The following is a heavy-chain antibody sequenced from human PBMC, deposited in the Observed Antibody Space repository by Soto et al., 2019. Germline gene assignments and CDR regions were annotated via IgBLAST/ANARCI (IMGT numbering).Heavy chain of an antibody. CDR3: ARGVGGSGLNWFDP. V-gene: IGHV4-31*03. J-gene: IGHJ5*02. CDR2: IHYSGSA. Sequence: QVQLQESGPGLVKPSQTLSLTCTVSGGSISSGGYYWSWIRQHPEKGLEWIGYIHYSGSANYNPSLNSRLTMSVDRSKSQFSMKLASVTAADTAVYYCARGVGGSGLNWFDPWGQGTLVTVSS. CDR1: GGSISSGGYY. D-gene: IGHD6-19*01.